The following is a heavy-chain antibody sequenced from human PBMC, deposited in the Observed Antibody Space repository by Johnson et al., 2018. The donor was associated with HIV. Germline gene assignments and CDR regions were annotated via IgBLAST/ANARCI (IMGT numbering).Heavy chain of an antibody. CDR2: ISYDGSNK. D-gene: IGHD7-27*01. J-gene: IGHJ3*02. CDR1: GFSFSDYG. Sequence: QVQLVESGGGVVQPGRSLRLSCAASGFSFSDYGIHWVRQAPGKGLEWVAVISYDGSNKYYADSVKGRFTISRDNSKNTLYLQMNSLTVEDSALYYCARDPTTQNSRLTGDFGAFDIWGQGTMVTVSS. V-gene: IGHV3-30*03. CDR3: ARDPTTQNSRLTGDFGAFDI.